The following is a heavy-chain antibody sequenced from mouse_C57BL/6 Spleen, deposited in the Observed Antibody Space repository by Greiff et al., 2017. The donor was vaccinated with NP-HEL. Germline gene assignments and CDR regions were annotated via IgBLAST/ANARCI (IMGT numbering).Heavy chain of an antibody. J-gene: IGHJ2*01. Sequence: EVKVVESGGGLVKPGGSLKLSCAASGFTFSDYGMHWVRQAPEKGLEWVAYISSGSGTIYYADTVKGRFTISRDNAKNTLFLQMTSLRSEDTAMYYCARGGIRYYFDYWGQGTTLTVSS. CDR3: ARGGIRYYFDY. V-gene: IGHV5-17*01. CDR1: GFTFSDYG. CDR2: ISSGSGTI. D-gene: IGHD1-1*01.